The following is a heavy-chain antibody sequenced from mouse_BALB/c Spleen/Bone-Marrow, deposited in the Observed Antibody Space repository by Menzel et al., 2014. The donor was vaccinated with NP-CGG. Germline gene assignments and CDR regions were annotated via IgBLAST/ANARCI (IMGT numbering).Heavy chain of an antibody. CDR1: GYTFTDYA. V-gene: IGHV1S137*01. CDR2: ISTYYGDA. D-gene: IGHD2-1*01. Sequence: VQRVESGAELVRPGVSVKISCKGSGYTFTDYAMHWVKQSHAKSLEWIGVISTYYGDASYNQKFEGKATMTVDKSSSTAYMELARLTSEDSAIYYCAREGGNFPWFAYWGQGTLVTVSA. CDR3: AREGGNFPWFAY. J-gene: IGHJ3*01.